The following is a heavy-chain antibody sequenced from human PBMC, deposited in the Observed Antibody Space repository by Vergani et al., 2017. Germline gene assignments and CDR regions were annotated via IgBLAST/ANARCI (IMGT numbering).Heavy chain of an antibody. J-gene: IGHJ4*02. V-gene: IGHV4-4*09. CDR2: IYTSGST. Sequence: QVQLQESGPGLVKPSETLSLTCTVSGGSISSYYWSWIRQPPGKGLEWIGYIYTSGSTNYNPSLKSRVTISVDTSKNQFSLKLSSVTAADTAVYYCARHFGYSYGPGFDYWGQGTLVTVSS. CDR1: GGSISSYY. D-gene: IGHD5-18*01. CDR3: ARHFGYSYGPGFDY.